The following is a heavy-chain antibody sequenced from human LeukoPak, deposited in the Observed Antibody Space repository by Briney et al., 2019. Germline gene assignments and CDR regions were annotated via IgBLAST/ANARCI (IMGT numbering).Heavy chain of an antibody. CDR2: ISYDGSNK. D-gene: IGHD3-3*01. J-gene: IGHJ5*02. V-gene: IGHV3-30*04. Sequence: GGSLRLSCAASGFTFSSYAMHWVRQAPGKGLEWVAVISYDGSNKYYADSVKGRFTISRDNSKNTLYLQMNSLRAEDTAVYYCARDLGVYDFWSGYYKADNWFDPWGQGTLVTVSS. CDR3: ARDLGVYDFWSGYYKADNWFDP. CDR1: GFTFSSYA.